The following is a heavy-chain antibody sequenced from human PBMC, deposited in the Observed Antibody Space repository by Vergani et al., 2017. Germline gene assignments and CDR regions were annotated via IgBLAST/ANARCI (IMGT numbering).Heavy chain of an antibody. J-gene: IGHJ4*02. CDR1: GFTFSSSS. V-gene: IGHV3-21*01. D-gene: IGHD3-10*01. CDR3: ARDGRGFFYFDY. Sequence: EVQLVESGGGLVKPGGSLRLSCAASGFTFSSSSMNWVRQAPGKGLEWVSSISSSSSYIYYADSVKGRFTLSRDNAKNSMYLQMNSLRAEDTAVYYCARDGRGFFYFDYWGQGTLVTVSS. CDR2: ISSSSSYI.